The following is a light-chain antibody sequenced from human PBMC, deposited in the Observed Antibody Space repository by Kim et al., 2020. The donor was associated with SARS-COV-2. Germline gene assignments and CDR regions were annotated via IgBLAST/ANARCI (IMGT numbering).Light chain of an antibody. CDR3: SSYASSSTPVL. Sequence: SITISFAETSSGVGGYNYVSWYQQHPGKAPKLMIYDVTNRPSGVSNRFSGSKSGNTASLTISGLQAEDEADYYCSSYASSSTPVLFGGGTQLTVL. CDR2: DVT. V-gene: IGLV2-14*03. CDR1: SSGVGGYNY. J-gene: IGLJ2*01.